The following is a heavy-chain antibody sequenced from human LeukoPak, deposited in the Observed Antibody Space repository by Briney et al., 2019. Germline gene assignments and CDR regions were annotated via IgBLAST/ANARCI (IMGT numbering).Heavy chain of an antibody. J-gene: IGHJ4*02. CDR2: ISGVGGFI. CDR1: GFTFSSYA. CDR3: AKVDGSSSSRARFAY. Sequence: GGSLRLSCAASGFTFSSYAVNWVRQAPGKGLEWVSAISGVGGFIYYAESVKGRVTISRDNSKSTGYLQMNSLRAEDTAIYYCAKVDGSSSSRARFAYWGPGTLVTVSS. V-gene: IGHV3-23*01. D-gene: IGHD6-6*01.